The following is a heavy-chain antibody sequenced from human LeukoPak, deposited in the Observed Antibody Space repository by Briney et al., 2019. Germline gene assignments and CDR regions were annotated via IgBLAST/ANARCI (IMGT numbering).Heavy chain of an antibody. J-gene: IGHJ4*02. CDR2: INHSGST. CDR3: ARGPQGNYGDFS. CDR1: GGSFSGYY. Sequence: SETLSLTCAVYGGSFSGYYWSWIRQPPVKGLEWIGEINHSGSTNYNPSLKSRVTISVDTSKNQFSLKLSSVTAADTAVYYCARGPQGNYGDFSWGQGTLVTVSS. D-gene: IGHD4-17*01. V-gene: IGHV4-34*01.